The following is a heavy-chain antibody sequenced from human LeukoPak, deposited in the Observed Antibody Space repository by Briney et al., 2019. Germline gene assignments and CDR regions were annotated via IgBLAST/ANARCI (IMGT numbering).Heavy chain of an antibody. Sequence: PSETLSLTCTVSGGSISSYYWSWIRQPPGKGLEWVGYIYYSGSTNYNPSLKSRVTMSVDTSKNQFSLKLSSVTAADTAVYYCARDRGTWNDDGFDYWGQGTLVTVSS. CDR1: GGSISSYY. V-gene: IGHV4-59*12. CDR2: IYYSGST. CDR3: ARDRGTWNDDGFDY. D-gene: IGHD1-1*01. J-gene: IGHJ4*02.